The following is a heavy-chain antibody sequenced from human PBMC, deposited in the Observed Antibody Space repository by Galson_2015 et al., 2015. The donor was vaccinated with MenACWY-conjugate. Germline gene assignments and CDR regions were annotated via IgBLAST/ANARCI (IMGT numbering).Heavy chain of an antibody. CDR3: ARIRRDFWSGDALYYYYYMDV. J-gene: IGHJ6*03. D-gene: IGHD3-3*01. Sequence: PALVKPTQTLTLTCTFSGFSLDTSGMCVGWIRQPPGKALEWLARIDWDDYKNYTTSRKTRPTISKENPKNQVLLTFTNMAPVDTATYYCARIRRDFWSGDALYYYYYMDVWSKGTTVTVSS. CDR1: GFSLDTSGMC. V-gene: IGHV2-70*11. CDR2: IDWDDYK.